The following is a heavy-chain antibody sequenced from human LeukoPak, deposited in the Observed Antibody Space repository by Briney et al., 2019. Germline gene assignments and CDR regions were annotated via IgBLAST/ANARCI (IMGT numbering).Heavy chain of an antibody. Sequence: SETLSLTCAVYGGSFSGYYWSWIRQHPGKGLEWIGYIYYSGSTYYNPSLKSRVTISVDTSKNQFSLKLSSVTAADTPVYYCARSVEMATIKVFDYWGQGTLVTVSS. V-gene: IGHV4-31*11. CDR2: IYYSGST. CDR3: ARSVEMATIKVFDY. J-gene: IGHJ4*02. CDR1: GGSFSGYY. D-gene: IGHD5-24*01.